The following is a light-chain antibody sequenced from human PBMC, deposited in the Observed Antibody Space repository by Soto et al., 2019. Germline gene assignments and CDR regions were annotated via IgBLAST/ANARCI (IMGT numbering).Light chain of an antibody. J-gene: IGKJ5*01. CDR1: QSISGY. CDR3: QQYNAA. Sequence: IQMPQSPSSLAASVGDRVTITGRAIQSISGYLNWYQQKPGRAPKLLIYTASSLESGVPSRFSGSGSGTEFTLTIRSLQPDDFATYYCQQYNAAFGQGTRLE. V-gene: IGKV1-39*01. CDR2: TAS.